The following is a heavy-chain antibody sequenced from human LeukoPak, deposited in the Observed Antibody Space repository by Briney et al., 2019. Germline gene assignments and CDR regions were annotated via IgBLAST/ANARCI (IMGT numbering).Heavy chain of an antibody. CDR1: GGSISSGGYY. CDR2: IYYSGST. J-gene: IGHJ4*02. D-gene: IGHD4-17*01. V-gene: IGHV4-31*03. Sequence: SQTLSLTCTVSGGSISSGGYYWSWIRQHSGKGLEWIGYIYYSGSTYYNPSLKSRVTISVDTSKNQFSLKLSSVTAADTAVYYCARGADYGDSVDYWGQGTLVTVSS. CDR3: ARGADYGDSVDY.